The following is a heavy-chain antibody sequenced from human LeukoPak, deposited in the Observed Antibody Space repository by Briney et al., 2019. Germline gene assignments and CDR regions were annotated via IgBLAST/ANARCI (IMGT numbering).Heavy chain of an antibody. D-gene: IGHD4-23*01. Sequence: GSLRLSCAASGFTVSTNYMSWVRQAPGKGLEWIGSIYYSGSTYYNPSLKSRVTISVDTSKNQFSLKLSSVTAADTAVYYCASGTGGGNPFDYWGQGTLVTVSS. CDR1: GFTVSTNY. J-gene: IGHJ4*02. CDR2: IYYSGST. V-gene: IGHV4-39*07. CDR3: ASGTGGGNPFDY.